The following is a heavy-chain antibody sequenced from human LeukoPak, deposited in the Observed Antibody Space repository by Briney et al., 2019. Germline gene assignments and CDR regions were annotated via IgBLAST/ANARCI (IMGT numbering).Heavy chain of an antibody. V-gene: IGHV3-66*02. CDR3: ARSTIFGVLDY. D-gene: IGHD3-3*01. CDR2: IYSGGST. J-gene: IGHJ4*02. CDR1: GFTFSSYA. Sequence: PGGSLRLSCAASGFTFSSYAMSWVRQAPGKGLEWVSVIYSGGSTYDADSVMGRFTISRDNPKPTLYIQMNSLRAEDTAVYYCARSTIFGVLDYWGQGTLVTVSS.